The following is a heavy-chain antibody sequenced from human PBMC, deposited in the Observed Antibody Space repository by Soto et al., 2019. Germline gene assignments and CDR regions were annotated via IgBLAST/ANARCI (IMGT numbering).Heavy chain of an antibody. CDR1: GFSLYTGGVG. D-gene: IGHD1-1*01. V-gene: IGHV2-5*02. Sequence: QITLKESSPTLVKPTQTLTLTCSFSGFSLYTGGVGVGWIRQPPGKALEWLALLYWDDTRRYNPSLKNTLTIAKDTSENQVVLTVPDMGPVDTGTYFCAHYTTDTYFDVWGKGATVTVSS. J-gene: IGHJ6*04. CDR3: AHYTTDTYFDV. CDR2: LYWDDTR.